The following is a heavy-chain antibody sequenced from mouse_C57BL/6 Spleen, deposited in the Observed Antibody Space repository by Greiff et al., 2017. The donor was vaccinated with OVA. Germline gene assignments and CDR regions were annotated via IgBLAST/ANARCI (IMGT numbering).Heavy chain of an antibody. CDR2: IDPNSGGT. D-gene: IGHD2-4*01. V-gene: IGHV1-72*01. CDR1: GYTFTSYW. Sequence: QVHVKQPGAELVKPGASVKLSCKASGYTFTSYWMHWVKQRPGRGLEWIGRIDPNSGGTKYNEKFKSKATLTVDKPSSTAYMQLSSLTSEDSAVYYCARGRYDYDWFAYWGQGTLVTVSA. J-gene: IGHJ3*01. CDR3: ARGRYDYDWFAY.